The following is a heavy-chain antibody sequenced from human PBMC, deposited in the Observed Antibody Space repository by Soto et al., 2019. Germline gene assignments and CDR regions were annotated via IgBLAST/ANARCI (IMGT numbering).Heavy chain of an antibody. D-gene: IGHD1-26*01. CDR1: GFTFSSYG. Sequence: HPGGSLRLSCAASGFTFSSYGMHWVRQAPGKGLEWVAVIWYDGSNKYYADSVKGRFTISRGNSKNTLYLQMNSLRAEDTAVYYCARDLPTYIVGAIMTTGGLDYWGQGTLVTVSS. CDR2: IWYDGSNK. CDR3: ARDLPTYIVGAIMTTGGLDY. V-gene: IGHV3-33*01. J-gene: IGHJ4*02.